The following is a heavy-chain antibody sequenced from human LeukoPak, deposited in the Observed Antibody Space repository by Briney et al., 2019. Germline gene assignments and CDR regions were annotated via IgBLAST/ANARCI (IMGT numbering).Heavy chain of an antibody. CDR2: IGYRGST. V-gene: IGHV4-59*01. J-gene: IGHJ6*02. Sequence: SETLSLTCTVSGGSISSYYWSWIRQPPGKGLEWIGYIGYRGSTNYNPSLKSRVTISVDTSKNQFSLKLNSVTAVDTAMYYCARSRQEYYYGMDVWGQGTTVTVSS. CDR3: ARSRQEYYYGMDV. CDR1: GGSISSYY.